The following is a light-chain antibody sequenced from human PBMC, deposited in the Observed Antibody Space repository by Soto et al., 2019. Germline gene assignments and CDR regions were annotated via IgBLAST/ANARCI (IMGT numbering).Light chain of an antibody. J-gene: IGKJ1*01. CDR3: QDYNSWT. CDR1: QSISTW. Sequence: DIHMTQSPSTLSASVGDRVTITCRASQSISTWLSWYQQKPGKAPKVLIYKASNLQSGVSSRFSGSGSGTEFTLTISSLQPDDFATYYCQDYNSWTFGQGTKVDIK. V-gene: IGKV1-5*03. CDR2: KAS.